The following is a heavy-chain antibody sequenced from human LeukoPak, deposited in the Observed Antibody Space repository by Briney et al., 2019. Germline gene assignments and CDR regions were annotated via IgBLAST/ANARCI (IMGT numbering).Heavy chain of an antibody. J-gene: IGHJ4*02. D-gene: IGHD2-2*01. V-gene: IGHV5-51*01. CDR2: IYPGDSDT. CDR1: GYSFTSYW. Sequence: GESLKISCKGSGYSFTSYWIGWVRQMPGKGLEWMGIIYPGDSDTGYSPSFQGQVTISADKSISTAYLQWSSLKASDTAMYYCARQSRYCSSTSCYPDYWGQGTLVTVSS. CDR3: ARQSRYCSSTSCYPDY.